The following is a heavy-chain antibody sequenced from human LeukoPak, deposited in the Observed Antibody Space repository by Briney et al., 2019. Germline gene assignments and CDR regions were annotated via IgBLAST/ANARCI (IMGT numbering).Heavy chain of an antibody. Sequence: GGSLRLSCAASGFTFSSYGMHWVRQAAGKGLEWVAFIRYDGSNKYYADSVKGRFTISRDNSKNTLYLQMNSLRAEDTAVYYCAKDYGSIETSSGWSITYYYYYYYMDVWGKGTTVTVSS. CDR2: IRYDGSNK. CDR3: AKDYGSIETSSGWSITYYYYYYYMDV. CDR1: GFTFSSYG. D-gene: IGHD6-19*01. V-gene: IGHV3-30*02. J-gene: IGHJ6*03.